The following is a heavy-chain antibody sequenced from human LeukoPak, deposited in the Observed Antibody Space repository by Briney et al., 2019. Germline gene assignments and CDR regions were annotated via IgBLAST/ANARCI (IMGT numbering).Heavy chain of an antibody. Sequence: GGSLRLSCAASGFTFSSYAMSWVRQAPGKGLEWVSAISGSGGSTDYADSVKGRFTISRDNSKNTLYLQMSSLRAEDTAVYYCAKRLRDIVGARNAFDIWGQGTMVSVSS. CDR1: GFTFSSYA. V-gene: IGHV3-23*01. J-gene: IGHJ3*02. D-gene: IGHD1-26*01. CDR3: AKRLRDIVGARNAFDI. CDR2: ISGSGGST.